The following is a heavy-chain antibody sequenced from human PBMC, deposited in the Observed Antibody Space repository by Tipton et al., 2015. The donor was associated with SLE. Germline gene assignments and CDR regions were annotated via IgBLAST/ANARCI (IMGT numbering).Heavy chain of an antibody. CDR1: GGSISSYY. Sequence: TLSLTCTVSGGSISSYYWSWIRQPPGKGLEWIGYIYYSGSTNYNPPLKSRVTISVDTSKNHFSLKLSSVTAADTAVYYCARLMINRGNWFDPWGQGTLVTVSS. CDR3: ARLMINRGNWFDP. J-gene: IGHJ5*02. V-gene: IGHV4-59*08. D-gene: IGHD3-16*01. CDR2: IYYSGST.